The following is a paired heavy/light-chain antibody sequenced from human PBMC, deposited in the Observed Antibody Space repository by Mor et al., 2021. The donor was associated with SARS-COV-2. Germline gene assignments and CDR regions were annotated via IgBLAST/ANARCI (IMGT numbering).Light chain of an antibody. CDR2: QND. CDR1: KLGYKY. V-gene: IGLV3-1*01. Sequence: SYDLTQPPSVSVSPGQTARITCSGDKLGYKYASWYQQRPGQSPVLVIYQNDKRPSGIPERFSGSNSGNTATLTISGTQTMDEADYYCQAWDSSTRYVFGTGTKVTIL. J-gene: IGLJ1*01. CDR3: QAWDSSTRYV.
Heavy chain of an antibody. CDR1: GFTFDDYA. V-gene: IGHV3-43D*03. D-gene: IGHD3-10*01. CDR3: AKAYGAGTYCLDY. CDR2: ITWDGSRT. Sequence: EVQLVESGGVVVQPGGSLRISCAASGFTFDDYAMHWVRQVPGKALEWVSLITWDGSRTYYADSVKGRFTISRDSSKNSLYLQMNSLRGEDTALYYCAKAYGAGTYCLDYWGQGTLVTVSS. J-gene: IGHJ4*02.